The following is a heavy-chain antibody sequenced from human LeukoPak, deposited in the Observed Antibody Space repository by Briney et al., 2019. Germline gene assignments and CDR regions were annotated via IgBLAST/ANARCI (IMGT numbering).Heavy chain of an antibody. CDR2: ISAYNGHT. CDR1: GYTFTNFG. V-gene: IGHV1-18*01. Sequence: ASVKVSCKTSGYTFTNFGISWVRQAPGQGLEWMGWISAYNGHTNYAQMLQGRVTMTTDTSTTTAYMELRNLRSDDTAIYYCARPYKGAVGDYWGQGTLVTVSS. CDR3: ARPYKGAVGDY. J-gene: IGHJ4*02. D-gene: IGHD1-26*01.